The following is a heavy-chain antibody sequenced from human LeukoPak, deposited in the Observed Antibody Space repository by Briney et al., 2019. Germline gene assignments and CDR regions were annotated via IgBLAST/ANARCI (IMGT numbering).Heavy chain of an antibody. J-gene: IGHJ4*02. CDR3: ARGPRRGGGYSYGNY. CDR2: LNYSGRN. V-gene: IGHV4-34*01. CDR1: GGSFSGYY. D-gene: IGHD5-18*01. Sequence: PSETLSLTCAVYGGSFSGYYWSWIPQPPGKGRECIRELNYSGRNNYNPSLNSRVTIPVDASKNQFSLKLRSVTAADTAVYYCARGPRRGGGYSYGNYWGQGTLVTVSS.